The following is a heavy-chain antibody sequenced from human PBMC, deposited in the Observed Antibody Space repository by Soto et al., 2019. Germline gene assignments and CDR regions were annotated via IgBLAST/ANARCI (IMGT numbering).Heavy chain of an antibody. CDR2: ISYDGSNK. V-gene: IGHV3-30-3*01. CDR3: ARAGTGPVPAAPLYDLDY. D-gene: IGHD2-2*01. Sequence: QVQLVESGGGVVQPGRSLRLSCAASGFTFSSYAMHWVRQAPGKGLEWVAVISYDGSNKYYADSVKGRFTISRDNSKNPLYLQMNSLRAEDTAVYYCARAGTGPVPAAPLYDLDYWGQGTLVTVSS. CDR1: GFTFSSYA. J-gene: IGHJ4*02.